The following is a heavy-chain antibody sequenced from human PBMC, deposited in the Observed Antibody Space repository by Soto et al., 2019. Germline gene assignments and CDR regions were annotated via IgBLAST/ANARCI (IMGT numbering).Heavy chain of an antibody. V-gene: IGHV1-69*01. CDR3: ARDKYITYYPAVGNAFDI. D-gene: IGHD6-13*01. Sequence: QVQLVQSGAEVKKPGSSVKVSCKASGCTFSSYAISWVRQAPGQGLEWMGGSIPIFGTANYAQKFQGRVTITADESTSTAYMELSSLRSEDTAVYYCARDKYITYYPAVGNAFDIWGQGTMVTVSS. CDR2: SIPIFGTA. J-gene: IGHJ3*02. CDR1: GCTFSSYA.